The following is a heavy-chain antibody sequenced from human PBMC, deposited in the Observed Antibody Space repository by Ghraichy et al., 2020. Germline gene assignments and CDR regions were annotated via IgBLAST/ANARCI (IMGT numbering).Heavy chain of an antibody. J-gene: IGHJ1*01. D-gene: IGHD3-16*01. Sequence: GGSLRLSCRGSGFTFSSFAMSWVRQPPGKGLEWVASISDSGSVTYSADFAQGRFRISRDNSDNTLFLDMSSLRAEDSAVYFCEQGEKWGPGTLVTVSS. V-gene: IGHV3-23*01. CDR1: GFTFSSFA. CDR3: EQGEK. CDR2: ISDSGSVT.